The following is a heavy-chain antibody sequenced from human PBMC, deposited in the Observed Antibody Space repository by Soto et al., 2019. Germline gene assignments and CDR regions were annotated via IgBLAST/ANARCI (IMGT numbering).Heavy chain of an antibody. CDR3: ARDREYYYDSSATTLDY. CDR2: ISFDGKKE. J-gene: IGHJ4*02. CDR1: GFTFSRYG. V-gene: IGHV3-33*01. Sequence: PGGSLRLSCAASGFTFSRYGMYWVRQAPGKGLEWVAVISFDGKKEYYADSVKGRFTISRDNSKNTVYLQMNSLRAEDTAVYYCARDREYYYDSSATTLDYWGQGTLVTVSS. D-gene: IGHD3-22*01.